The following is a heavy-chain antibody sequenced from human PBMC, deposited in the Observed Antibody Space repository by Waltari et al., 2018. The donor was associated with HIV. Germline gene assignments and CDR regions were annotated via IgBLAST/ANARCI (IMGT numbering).Heavy chain of an antibody. V-gene: IGHV3-15*01. CDR2: IKSKNDGGTI. Sequence: EAHLVASGGGLVKPGGSLRVSFTVCGFTFLNPSLSWVRQAPGKGLEWLGRIKSKNDGGTIDYAAPVKDRFTILRDDSKHTMYLEMSSLKIEDTGIYYCVTDAVAVPLDTAYWGQGTLVTVSS. CDR3: VTDAVAVPLDTAY. D-gene: IGHD2-21*01. CDR1: GFTFLNPS. J-gene: IGHJ4*02.